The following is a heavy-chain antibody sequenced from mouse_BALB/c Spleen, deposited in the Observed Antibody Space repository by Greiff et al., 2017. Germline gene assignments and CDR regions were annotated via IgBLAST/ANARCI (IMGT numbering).Heavy chain of an antibody. CDR1: GYSITSDYA. CDR2: ISYSGST. D-gene: IGHD1-1*01. J-gene: IGHJ3*01. Sequence: EVKLVESGPGLVKPSQSLSLTCTVTGYSITSDYAWNWIRQFPGNKLEWMGYISYSGSTSYNPSLKSRISITRDTSKNQFFLQLNSVTTEDTATYHCARWQDGTTRGFAYWGQGTLVTVSA. CDR3: ARWQDGTTRGFAY. V-gene: IGHV3-2*02.